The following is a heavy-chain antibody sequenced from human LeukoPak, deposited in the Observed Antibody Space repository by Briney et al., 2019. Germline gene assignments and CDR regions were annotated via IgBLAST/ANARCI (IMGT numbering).Heavy chain of an antibody. J-gene: IGHJ4*02. D-gene: IGHD3-10*01. V-gene: IGHV1-18*01. CDR3: ARGRATGLRGLLWFGENDY. CDR2: ISAYNGNT. Sequence: ASVKVSCKASGYTFTSYGISWVRQAPGQGLEWVGWISAYNGNTNYAQKHQGRVTMTTDTSTSTAYMELRSLRSDDTAVYYCARGRATGLRGLLWFGENDYWGQGTLVTVSS. CDR1: GYTFTSYG.